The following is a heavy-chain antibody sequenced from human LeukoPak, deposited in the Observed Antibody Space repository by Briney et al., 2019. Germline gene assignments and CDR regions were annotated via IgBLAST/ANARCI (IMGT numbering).Heavy chain of an antibody. V-gene: IGHV4-31*03. Sequence: SETLSLTCTVSGGSISSGGYYWSWIRQHPGKGLEWIGYIYYSGSTYYNPSLKSRVTISVDTSKNQFSLKLSSVTAADTAVYYCARDKSGYGDYWGQGTLVTVSS. D-gene: IGHD5-18*01. CDR2: IYYSGST. J-gene: IGHJ4*02. CDR1: GGSISSGGYY. CDR3: ARDKSGYGDY.